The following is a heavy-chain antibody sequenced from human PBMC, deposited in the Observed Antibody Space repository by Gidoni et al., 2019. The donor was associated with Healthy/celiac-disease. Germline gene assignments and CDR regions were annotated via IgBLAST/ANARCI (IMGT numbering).Heavy chain of an antibody. CDR2: MSGSGGST. Sequence: EVQLLESGGGLVQPGGSLRLSCAASGLTFSRYAMSWVRPAPGKGLEWVSAMSGSGGSTYYADSVKGRFTISRDNSKNTLYLQMNSLRAEDTAVYYCARNTGGCSGGSCRGGIFDYWGQGTLVTVSS. CDR3: ARNTGGCSGGSCRGGIFDY. J-gene: IGHJ4*02. D-gene: IGHD2-15*01. CDR1: GLTFSRYA. V-gene: IGHV3-23*01.